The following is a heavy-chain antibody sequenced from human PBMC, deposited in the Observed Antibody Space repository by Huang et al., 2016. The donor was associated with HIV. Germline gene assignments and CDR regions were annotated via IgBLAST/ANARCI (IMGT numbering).Heavy chain of an antibody. CDR2: ISNDGSRK. Sequence: QVHLEESGGGVVQPGRPLRLSCTASGFMFSTFGIDWVRQAPGKRPEWVAGISNDGSRKYYVDSVKGRFTISRDNSKNIVYLQMNSLRPEDTAVYYCAKPSGDYEFFDFWGQGTVVTVSS. J-gene: IGHJ4*02. CDR3: AKPSGDYEFFDF. D-gene: IGHD4-17*01. CDR1: GFMFSTFG. V-gene: IGHV3-30*18.